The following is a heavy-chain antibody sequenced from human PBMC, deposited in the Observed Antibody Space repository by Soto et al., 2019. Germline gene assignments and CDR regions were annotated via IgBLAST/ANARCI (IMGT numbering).Heavy chain of an antibody. V-gene: IGHV1-69*13. J-gene: IGHJ5*02. CDR3: ARSEPIDFWSGYSQFDP. Sequence: SVKVSCKASGGTFSSYAISWVRQAPGQGLEWMGGIIPIFGTANYAQKFQGRVTITADESTSTAYMELSSLRSEDTAVYYCARSEPIDFWSGYSQFDPWGQGTLVTVSS. CDR1: GGTFSSYA. D-gene: IGHD3-3*01. CDR2: IIPIFGTA.